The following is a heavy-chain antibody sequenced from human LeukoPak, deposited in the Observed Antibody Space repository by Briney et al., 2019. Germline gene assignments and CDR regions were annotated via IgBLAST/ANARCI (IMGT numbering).Heavy chain of an antibody. CDR3: AREYLSSSWYLPTYYYYGMDV. CDR2: ISYDGSNK. CDR1: GFTFSSYA. D-gene: IGHD6-13*01. Sequence: GRSLRLSCAASGFTFSSYAMHWVRQAPGKGLEWVAVISYDGSNKYYADSVKGRFTISRDNSKNTLYLQMNSLRAEDTAVYYCAREYLSSSWYLPTYYYYGMDVWGQGTTVTVSS. J-gene: IGHJ6*02. V-gene: IGHV3-30-3*01.